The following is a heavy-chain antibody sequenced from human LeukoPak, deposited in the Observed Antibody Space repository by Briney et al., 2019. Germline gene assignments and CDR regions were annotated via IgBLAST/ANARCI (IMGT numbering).Heavy chain of an antibody. CDR1: GFTFSSYS. D-gene: IGHD6-19*01. Sequence: GGSLRLSCAASGFTFSSYSMNWVRQAPGKGLEWVSSISSSSSYIYYADSVKGRFTISRDNAKNSLYLQMNSLRAEDTAVYYCARDRSSSGWYEGFDYWGQGTLVTVSS. V-gene: IGHV3-21*01. CDR3: ARDRSSSGWYEGFDY. CDR2: ISSSSSYI. J-gene: IGHJ4*02.